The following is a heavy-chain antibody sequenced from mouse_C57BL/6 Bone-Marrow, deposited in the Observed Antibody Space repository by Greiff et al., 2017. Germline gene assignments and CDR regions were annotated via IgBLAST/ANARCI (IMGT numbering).Heavy chain of an antibody. CDR1: GYTFTSYW. V-gene: IGHV1-7*01. CDR3: ASIYYWCAY. CDR2: INPSSGYT. D-gene: IGHD2-1*01. Sequence: VQLQQSGAELAKPGASVPLSCKASGYTFTSYWMHWVKQWPGQGLEWIGYINPSSGYTKYNQTFKDKATLTADKSSSTAYMQLSSLTYEDSAVYYCASIYYWCAYGGQGTLVTVYA. J-gene: IGHJ3*01.